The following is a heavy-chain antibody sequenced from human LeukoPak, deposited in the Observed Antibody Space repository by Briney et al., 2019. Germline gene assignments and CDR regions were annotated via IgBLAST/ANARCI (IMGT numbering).Heavy chain of an antibody. CDR1: GGSISSYY. D-gene: IGHD6-19*01. CDR2: IYYSGST. CDR3: ARTGTRSGWYKRYWFDP. V-gene: IGHV4-59*12. J-gene: IGHJ5*02. Sequence: SETLSLTCTVSGGSISSYYWSWIRQPPGKGLEWIGYIYYSGSTNYNPSLKSRVTISVDTSKNQFSLKLSSVTAADTAVYYCARTGTRSGWYKRYWFDPWGQGTLVTVSS.